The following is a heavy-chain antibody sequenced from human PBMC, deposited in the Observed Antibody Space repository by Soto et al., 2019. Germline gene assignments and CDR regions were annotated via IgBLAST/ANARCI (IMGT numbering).Heavy chain of an antibody. CDR3: ARGVGSGTYYNQYNWFDP. D-gene: IGHD3-10*01. Sequence: ASAKVSCKASGYTFTNYCISWVRQAPGQGLEWMGWINTYNGNTNHAQKLRGRVTMTTDTSTSTAYMELRSLRSDDTAVYYCARGVGSGTYYNQYNWFDPWGQGTLVTVSS. J-gene: IGHJ5*02. CDR1: GYTFTNYC. V-gene: IGHV1-18*01. CDR2: INTYNGNT.